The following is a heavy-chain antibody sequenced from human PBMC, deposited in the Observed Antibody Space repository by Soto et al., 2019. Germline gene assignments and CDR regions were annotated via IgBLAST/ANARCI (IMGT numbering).Heavy chain of an antibody. CDR2: IYYSGST. V-gene: IGHV4-31*03. Sequence: SETLSLTCTVSGGSISSGGYYWSWIRQHPGKGLEWIGYIYYSGSTYYNPSLKSRVTISVDTSKNQFSLKLSSVTAADTAVYYCARDRARPEYSSSSSRGGMDVWGQGTTVTVSS. D-gene: IGHD6-6*01. CDR3: ARDRARPEYSSSSSRGGMDV. J-gene: IGHJ6*02. CDR1: GGSISSGGYY.